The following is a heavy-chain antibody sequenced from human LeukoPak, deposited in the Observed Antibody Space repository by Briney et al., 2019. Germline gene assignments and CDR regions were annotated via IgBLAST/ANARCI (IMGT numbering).Heavy chain of an antibody. J-gene: IGHJ4*02. CDR2: IYYSGST. Sequence: RPSETLSPTCTVSGGSISSYYWSWIRQPPGKGLEWIGYIYYSGSTNYNPSLKSRVTIPVDTSKNQFSLKLSSVTAADTAVYYCARSPSWGYYDSSAYYFDYWGQGTLVTVSS. D-gene: IGHD3-22*01. CDR3: ARSPSWGYYDSSAYYFDY. V-gene: IGHV4-59*01. CDR1: GGSISSYY.